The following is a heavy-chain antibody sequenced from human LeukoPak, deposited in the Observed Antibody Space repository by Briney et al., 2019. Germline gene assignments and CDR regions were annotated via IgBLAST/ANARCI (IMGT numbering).Heavy chain of an antibody. D-gene: IGHD6-25*01. J-gene: IGHJ3*02. CDR2: IWYDGSNE. CDR3: ARDSGHAFDI. CDR1: GSTFSTYG. V-gene: IGHV3-33*01. Sequence: QTGGSLRLSCVASGSTFSTYGMHWVRQAPGKGLEWVAVIWYDGSNEYYGDSVKGRFTISRDNSKNTLYLQMNSLRAEDTAVYYCARDSGHAFDIWGQGTMVTVSS.